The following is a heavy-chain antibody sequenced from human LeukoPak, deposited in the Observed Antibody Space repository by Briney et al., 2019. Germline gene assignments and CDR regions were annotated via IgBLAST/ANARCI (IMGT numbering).Heavy chain of an antibody. CDR3: ARARPSGEPLDY. Sequence: SETLSLTCTVSGGSISSGGYYWGWIRQHPGKGLEWIGYIYYSGSTYYNPSLKSRVTISVDTSKNQFSLKLSSVTAADTAVYYCARARPSGEPLDYWGQGTLVTVSS. CDR2: IYYSGST. J-gene: IGHJ4*02. CDR1: GGSISSGGYY. V-gene: IGHV4-31*03. D-gene: IGHD6-19*01.